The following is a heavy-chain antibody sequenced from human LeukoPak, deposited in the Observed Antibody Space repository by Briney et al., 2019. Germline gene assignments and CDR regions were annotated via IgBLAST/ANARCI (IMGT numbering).Heavy chain of an antibody. V-gene: IGHV4-34*01. CDR1: GGSFSGYY. D-gene: IGHD3-10*01. Sequence: SETLSLTCAVYGGSFSGYYWSWIRQPPGKGLEWIGEINHSGSTNYNPSLKSRVTISADTSKNQFSLKLSSVTAADTAVYYCARSDYYGSGRAGMDVWGKGTTVTVSS. CDR2: INHSGST. CDR3: ARSDYYGSGRAGMDV. J-gene: IGHJ6*04.